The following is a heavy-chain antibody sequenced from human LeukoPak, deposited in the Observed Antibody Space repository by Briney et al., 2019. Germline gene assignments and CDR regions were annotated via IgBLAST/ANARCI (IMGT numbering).Heavy chain of an antibody. V-gene: IGHV3-23*01. J-gene: IGHJ4*02. Sequence: GGSLRLSCAASGFTFSNSAMSWVRQAPGKGLEWVSTLSGSGITTYYADSVKGRFTISRDNSKNTLYLQMNSLRAEDTAVNYCARSDCSGGSCYIDYWGQGTLVTVSS. CDR1: GFTFSNSA. CDR2: LSGSGITT. D-gene: IGHD2-15*01. CDR3: ARSDCSGGSCYIDY.